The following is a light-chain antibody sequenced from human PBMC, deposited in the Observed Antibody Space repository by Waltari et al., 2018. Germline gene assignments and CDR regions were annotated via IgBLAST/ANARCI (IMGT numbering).Light chain of an antibody. J-gene: IGLJ1*01. CDR3: VSYTLNTNFYV. V-gene: IGLV2-14*03. Sequence: QSALTQPASVSGSPGQPITISCTGISSDLDDYNYVSWYRQFSGKAPKLIIYDGNSRPSGISKRFSGSKSGNTASLVISGLQAEDEADYYCVSYTLNTNFYVFGTGTKVTVL. CDR2: DGN. CDR1: SSDLDDYNY.